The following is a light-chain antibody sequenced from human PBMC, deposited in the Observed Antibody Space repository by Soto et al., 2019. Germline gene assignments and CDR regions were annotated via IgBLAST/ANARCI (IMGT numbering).Light chain of an antibody. CDR3: QQYDSYPVT. V-gene: IGKV1-5*03. CDR2: KAS. J-gene: IGKJ4*01. CDR1: QSISSW. Sequence: DIQMTQYPSTLSSSVGYRFSITCRASQSISSWFAWYQQKPGKAPKLLIYKASSLESGVPSRFSGSGSGTEFTLTISSLQPDDSATYYCQQYDSYPVTFGGGTNVDIK.